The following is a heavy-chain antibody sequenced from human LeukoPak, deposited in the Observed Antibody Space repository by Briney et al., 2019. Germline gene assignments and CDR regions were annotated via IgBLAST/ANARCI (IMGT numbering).Heavy chain of an antibody. V-gene: IGHV4-61*01. J-gene: IGHJ4*02. CDR3: ARGGPSLGVDC. CDR2: ISYSGST. CDR1: GGSVSSGNYY. Sequence: PSETLSLTCTVSGGSVSSGNYYWSWIRQPPGKGLEWIGYISYSGSTNYNPSLKSRVTISVDTSKNRFSLRLSSVTAADTAVYYCARGGPSLGVDCWGQGTLVTVSS. D-gene: IGHD5/OR15-5a*01.